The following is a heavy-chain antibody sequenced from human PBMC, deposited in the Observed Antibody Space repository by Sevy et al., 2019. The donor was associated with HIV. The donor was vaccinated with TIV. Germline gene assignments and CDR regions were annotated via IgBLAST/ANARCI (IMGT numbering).Heavy chain of an antibody. CDR1: GGSISSYY. CDR2: IYYSGST. Sequence: SETLSLTCTVSGGSISSYYWSWIRQPPGKGLEWIGYIYYSGSTNYNPALKSRFTISIDTSKNRFSLKLSSVTAADTAVYYCARSPHGSSYERLYYYYYYGMDVWGQGTTVTVSS. D-gene: IGHD5-12*01. CDR3: ARSPHGSSYERLYYYYYYGMDV. V-gene: IGHV4-59*01. J-gene: IGHJ6*02.